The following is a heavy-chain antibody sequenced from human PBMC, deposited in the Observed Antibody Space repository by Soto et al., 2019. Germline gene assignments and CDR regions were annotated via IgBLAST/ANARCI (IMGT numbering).Heavy chain of an antibody. CDR1: GRSISSTNYY. J-gene: IGHJ4*02. D-gene: IGHD3-16*02. Sequence: PETLSLACAVSGRSISSTNYYWGWIRQPPGKGMEWIGSINGSGSTYYNPSRKSRITMSIDTSKNQVSLRLTSVTAADTALYYCASPTGRYEHRFYYWGPGTLVTVSS. CDR3: ASPTGRYEHRFYY. CDR2: INGSGST. V-gene: IGHV4-39*01.